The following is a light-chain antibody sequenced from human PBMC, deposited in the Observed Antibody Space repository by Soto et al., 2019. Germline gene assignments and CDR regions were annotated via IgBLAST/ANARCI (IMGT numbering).Light chain of an antibody. Sequence: EIGMTQSPATMSVAPGERATLSCRASQRVSSNLAWYQQKPGQAPRLLIYGASTRATGIPARVSGSGSGTEFTLTISSLQSEDFAVYYCQQYNNWPYTFGQGTKLEIK. CDR3: QQYNNWPYT. CDR2: GAS. V-gene: IGKV3-15*01. J-gene: IGKJ2*01. CDR1: QRVSSN.